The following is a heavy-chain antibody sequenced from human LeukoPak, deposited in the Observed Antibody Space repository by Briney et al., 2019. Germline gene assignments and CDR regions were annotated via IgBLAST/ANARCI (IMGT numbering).Heavy chain of an antibody. Sequence: SETPSLTCTVSGGSISSGGYYWSWTRQHPGKGLEWIGYIYYSGSTYYNPSLKSRVTISVDTSKNQFSLKLSSVTAADTAVYYCARGRSSSWYRQAFDIWGQGTMVTVSS. D-gene: IGHD6-13*01. V-gene: IGHV4-31*03. CDR2: IYYSGST. J-gene: IGHJ3*02. CDR1: GGSISSGGYY. CDR3: ARGRSSSWYRQAFDI.